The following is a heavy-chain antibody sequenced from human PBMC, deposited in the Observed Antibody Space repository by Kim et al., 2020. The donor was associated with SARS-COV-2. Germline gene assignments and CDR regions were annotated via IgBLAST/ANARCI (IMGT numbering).Heavy chain of an antibody. CDR3: ARAEMATTYYFDY. Sequence: SETLSPTCTVSGGSISSYYWSWIRQPPGKGLEWIGYIYYSGSTNYNPSLKSRVTISVDTSKNQFSLKLSSVTAADTAVYYCARAEMATTYYFDYWGQGTLVTVSS. CDR1: GGSISSYY. D-gene: IGHD5-12*01. J-gene: IGHJ4*02. CDR2: IYYSGST. V-gene: IGHV4-59*01.